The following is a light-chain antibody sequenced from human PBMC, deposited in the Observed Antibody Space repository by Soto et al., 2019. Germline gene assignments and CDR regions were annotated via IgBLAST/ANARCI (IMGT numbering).Light chain of an antibody. CDR2: GAS. Sequence: EIVLTQSPGTLSLSPGEGATLSCRASQSVSSNYLVWYQQKPGQAPRLLIYGASSRATGIPDRFSGSGSGTDFTLTISRLEPEDFAVYYCQQYGSSPLTFGGGTKVEIK. V-gene: IGKV3-20*01. CDR1: QSVSSNY. CDR3: QQYGSSPLT. J-gene: IGKJ4*01.